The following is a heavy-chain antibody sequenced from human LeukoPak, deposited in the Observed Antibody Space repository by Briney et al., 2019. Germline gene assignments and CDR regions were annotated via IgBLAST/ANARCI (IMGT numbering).Heavy chain of an antibody. V-gene: IGHV4-59*08. CDR1: GGSISSYY. CDR3: ARLVVPATYYFDY. Sequence: SETLSLTCTVSGGSISSYYWSWIRQPPGKGLEWIGYIYYSGSTNYNPSLKSRVTVSVDTPKNQFSLKLSSVTAADTAFYYCARLVVPATYYFDYWGQGTLVTVSS. J-gene: IGHJ4*02. CDR2: IYYSGST. D-gene: IGHD2-2*01.